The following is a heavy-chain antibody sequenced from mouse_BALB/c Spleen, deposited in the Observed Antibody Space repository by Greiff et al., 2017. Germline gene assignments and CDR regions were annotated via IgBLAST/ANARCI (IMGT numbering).Heavy chain of an antibody. CDR3: ACYYGSSYWFAY. Sequence: QVQLKESAAELARPGASVKMSCKASGYTFTSYTMHWVKQRPGQGLEWIGYINPSSGYTEYNQKFKDKTTLTADKSSSTAYMQLSSLTSEDSAVYYCACYYGSSYWFAYWGQGTLVTVSA. D-gene: IGHD1-1*01. V-gene: IGHV1-4*02. CDR1: GYTFTSYT. J-gene: IGHJ3*01. CDR2: INPSSGYT.